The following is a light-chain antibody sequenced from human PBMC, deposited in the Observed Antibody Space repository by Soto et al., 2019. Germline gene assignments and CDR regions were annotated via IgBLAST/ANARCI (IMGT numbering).Light chain of an antibody. CDR3: SSFTSRFTFV. CDR1: SSDLGGYNY. Sequence: QSALTQPASVSGSPGQSITISCTGTSSDLGGYNYVSWYQQHPGKAPKLMISEVTNRPSGVSDRFSGSKSGNTASLTISGLQAEDEADYYCSSFTSRFTFVFGTGTKLTVL. V-gene: IGLV2-14*01. CDR2: EVT. J-gene: IGLJ1*01.